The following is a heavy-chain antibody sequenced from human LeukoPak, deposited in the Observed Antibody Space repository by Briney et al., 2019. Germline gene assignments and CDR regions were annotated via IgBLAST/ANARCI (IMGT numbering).Heavy chain of an antibody. CDR3: ARDGMITAYAFDI. D-gene: IGHD3-16*01. V-gene: IGHV3-21*01. CDR2: INSSGDYT. CDR1: VFTFSSHS. Sequence: GGSLRLSCAASVFTFSSHSMNWVRQAPGKGLVWVSTINSSGDYTCYADSVKGRFTISRDNAKNSLYLQMNSLRAEDTAVYYCARDGMITAYAFDIWGQGTMVTVSS. J-gene: IGHJ3*02.